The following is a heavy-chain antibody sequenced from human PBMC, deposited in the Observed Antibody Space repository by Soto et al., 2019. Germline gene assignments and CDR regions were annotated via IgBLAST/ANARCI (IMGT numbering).Heavy chain of an antibody. CDR3: ARGGNLEFCFPGRHYYYSMDV. J-gene: IGHJ6*02. V-gene: IGHV1-2*02. CDR1: GASFSGYY. D-gene: IGHD3-3*01. CDR2: SSPNSGST. Sequence: ASVKVSCKASGASFSGYYIHWVRQAPGQGLEWMGRSSPNSGSTSYAQKFQDRVTVTWDTSFSTGYMEMSSLTSDDSAMYWCARGGNLEFCFPGRHYYYSMDVWGQGTSVTVSS.